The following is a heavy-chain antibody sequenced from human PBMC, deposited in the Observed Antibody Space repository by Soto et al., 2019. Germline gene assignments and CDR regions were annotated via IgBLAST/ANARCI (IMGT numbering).Heavy chain of an antibody. CDR3: ARVRQGCSSTSCYLDP. J-gene: IGHJ5*02. Sequence: SETLSLTCAVYGGSFSGYYWSWIRQPPGKGLEWIGEINHSGSTNYNPSLKSRVTISVDTSKNQFSLKLNSVTAADTAVYYCARVRQGCSSTSCYLDPWGQGTLVTVSS. CDR1: GGSFSGYY. D-gene: IGHD2-2*01. V-gene: IGHV4-34*01. CDR2: INHSGST.